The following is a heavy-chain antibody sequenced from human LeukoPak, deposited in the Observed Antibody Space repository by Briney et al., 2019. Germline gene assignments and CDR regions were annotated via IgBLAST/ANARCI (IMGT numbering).Heavy chain of an antibody. Sequence: GGSLRLSCAASGFTFSSYAMSWVRRAPGKGLAWVSVISGSGGSTYYADSVKGRFTISRDNSKNTLYLQMNSLRAEDTAVYYCAKDLVVWVGATTTYDYWGQGTLVTVSS. D-gene: IGHD1-26*01. V-gene: IGHV3-23*01. CDR3: AKDLVVWVGATTTYDY. J-gene: IGHJ4*02. CDR2: ISGSGGST. CDR1: GFTFSSYA.